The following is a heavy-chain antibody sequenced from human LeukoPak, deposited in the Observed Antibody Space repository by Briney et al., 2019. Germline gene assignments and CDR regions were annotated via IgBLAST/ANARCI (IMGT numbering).Heavy chain of an antibody. V-gene: IGHV4-34*01. D-gene: IGHD2-15*01. CDR2: INHSGST. Sequence: PSETLSLTCAVDGGSFSGYYWSWIRQPPGKGLEWIGEINHSGSTNYNPSLKSRVTISVDTSKNQFSLKLSSVTAADTAVYYCARGEKWWSYFDYWGQGTLVTVSS. CDR1: GGSFSGYY. J-gene: IGHJ4*02. CDR3: ARGEKWWSYFDY.